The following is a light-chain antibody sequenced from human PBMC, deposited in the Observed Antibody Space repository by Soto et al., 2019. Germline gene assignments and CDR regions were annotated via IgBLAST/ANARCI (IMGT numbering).Light chain of an antibody. CDR1: QDIKNY. J-gene: IGKJ1*01. V-gene: IGKV1-27*01. CDR2: SAS. CDR3: QKYDSAPWT. Sequence: DIQMTQSPSFLSASVGDRVIITCWASQDIKNYLAWYQQKPGQAPKLLIYSASTLQSGVPSRFSGSGSGTDFILTISSLQPEDVATYYCQKYDSAPWTFGQGTKVEV.